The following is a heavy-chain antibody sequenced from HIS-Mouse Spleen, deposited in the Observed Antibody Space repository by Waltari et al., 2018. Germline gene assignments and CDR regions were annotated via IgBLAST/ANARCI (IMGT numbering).Heavy chain of an antibody. CDR3: AREIPYSSSWYDWYFDL. J-gene: IGHJ2*01. D-gene: IGHD6-13*01. Sequence: QLQLQESGPGLVKPSETLSLTCTVSGGSISSSSYYWGWIRQRPGKGLEWIGSIYYSGSTYYNPSLKSRVTISVDTSKNQFSLKLSSVTAADTAVYYCAREIPYSSSWYDWYFDLRGRGTLVTVSS. CDR1: GGSISSSSYY. CDR2: IYYSGST. V-gene: IGHV4-39*07.